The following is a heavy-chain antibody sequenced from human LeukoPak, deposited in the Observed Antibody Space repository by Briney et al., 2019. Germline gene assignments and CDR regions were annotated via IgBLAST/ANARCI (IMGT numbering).Heavy chain of an antibody. CDR1: GASISGHY. V-gene: IGHV4-59*11. J-gene: IGHJ4*02. D-gene: IGHD3-22*01. Sequence: SETLSLTCTVSGASISGHYLTWIRQPPGKGLEWIGYISHIGSTNYNPSLKSRVTISVDTSKNQFSLKLSSVTAADTAVYYCARGSYYYDSSGYYYVWSLDYWGQGTLVTVSS. CDR3: ARGSYYYDSSGYYYVWSLDY. CDR2: ISHIGST.